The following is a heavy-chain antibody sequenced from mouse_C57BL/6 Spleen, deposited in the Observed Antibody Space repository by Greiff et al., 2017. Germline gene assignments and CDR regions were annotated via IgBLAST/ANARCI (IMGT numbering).Heavy chain of an antibody. J-gene: IGHJ4*01. CDR3: ARWGFRGYYAMDY. V-gene: IGHV1-69*01. Sequence: VKLVESGAELVMPGASVKLSCKASGYTFTSYWMHWVKQRPGQGLEWIGEIDPSDSYTNYNQKFKGKSTLTVDKSSSTAYMQLSSLTSEDSAVYYCARWGFRGYYAMDYWGQGTSVTVSS. CDR1: GYTFTSYW. CDR2: IDPSDSYT.